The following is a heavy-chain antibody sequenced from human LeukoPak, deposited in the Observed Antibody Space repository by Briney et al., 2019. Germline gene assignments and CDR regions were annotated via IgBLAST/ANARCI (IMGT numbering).Heavy chain of an antibody. CDR2: ISPGDSDT. CDR1: GYSFTTYW. CDR3: ARPNITSYYDSRGYDAFDV. Sequence: GESLKISCKGSGYSFTTYWIAWVRQMPGKGLEWMGIISPGDSDTRYSPSFQGQVTISADKSVNTAYLQWSSLKASDTAMYYCARPNITSYYDSRGYDAFDVWGQGTMVTVYS. V-gene: IGHV5-51*01. D-gene: IGHD3-22*01. J-gene: IGHJ3*01.